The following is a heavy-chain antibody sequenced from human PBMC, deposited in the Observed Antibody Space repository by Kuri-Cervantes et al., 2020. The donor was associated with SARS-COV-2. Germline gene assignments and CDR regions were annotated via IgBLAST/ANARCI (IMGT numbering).Heavy chain of an antibody. J-gene: IGHJ3*02. CDR2: IKSKTDGGTT. V-gene: IGHV3-15*01. Sequence: GESLKISCAASGITFSNAWMSWVRQAPGKGLEWVGRIKSKTDGGTTDYAAPVKGRFTISRDDSKNTLYLQMNSLKTEDTAVYYCTTGADIVVVPAVMGAFDIWGQGTMVTVSS. CDR3: TTGADIVVVPAVMGAFDI. D-gene: IGHD2-2*01. CDR1: GITFSNAW.